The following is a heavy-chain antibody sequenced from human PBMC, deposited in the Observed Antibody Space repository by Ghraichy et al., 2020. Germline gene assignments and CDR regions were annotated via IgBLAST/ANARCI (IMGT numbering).Heavy chain of an antibody. J-gene: IGHJ4*02. CDR2: IYYNGDT. CDR1: GGSISSGGYY. D-gene: IGHD4-11*01. CDR3: ARAPPIYSNYYFDY. Sequence: SETLSLTCTVSGGSISSGGYYWSWIRQHPGKGLEWIGYIYYNGDTYYNPSLKSRATISVDTSKNQFSLKLSSVTAADTAVYFCARAPPIYSNYYFDYWGQGTLVTVSS. V-gene: IGHV4-31*03.